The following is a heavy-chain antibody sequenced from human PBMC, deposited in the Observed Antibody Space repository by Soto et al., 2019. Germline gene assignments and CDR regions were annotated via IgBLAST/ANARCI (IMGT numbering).Heavy chain of an antibody. J-gene: IGHJ4*02. D-gene: IGHD3-10*01. Sequence: GGSLRLSCAAAGGTCSGYAMHWVRQAPGKGLEWVAVISYDGSNKYYADSVKGRFTISRDNSKNTLYLQMNSLRAEDTAVYYCARDLGYYGSGSSTSTHSDYWGQGTLVTVSS. CDR3: ARDLGYYGSGSSTSTHSDY. V-gene: IGHV3-30-3*01. CDR2: ISYDGSNK. CDR1: GGTCSGYA.